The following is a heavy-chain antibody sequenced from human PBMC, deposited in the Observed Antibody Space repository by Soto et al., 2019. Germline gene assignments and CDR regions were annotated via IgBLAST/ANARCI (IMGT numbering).Heavy chain of an antibody. Sequence: GAAVKVSCKASGFTFTSSAVQWVRQARGQRLEWIGWIVVGSGNTNYAQKFQERVTITGDMSTSTAYMELSSLRSEDTAVYYCAAGKYGSGSYYNVSWFDPWGQGTLVTVSS. CDR1: GFTFTSSA. D-gene: IGHD3-10*01. CDR2: IVVGSGNT. J-gene: IGHJ5*02. CDR3: AAGKYGSGSYYNVSWFDP. V-gene: IGHV1-58*01.